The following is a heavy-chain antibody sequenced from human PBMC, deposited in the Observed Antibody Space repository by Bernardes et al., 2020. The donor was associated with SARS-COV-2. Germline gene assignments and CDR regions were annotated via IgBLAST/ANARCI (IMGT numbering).Heavy chain of an antibody. CDR1: GFTFSEKS. D-gene: IGHD1-1*01. CDR2: ISNSGYST. CDR3: AVTQVDKWNDGDGFEM. J-gene: IGHJ3*02. V-gene: IGHV3-21*01. Sequence: GGSLRLSCEGFGFTFSEKSMSWVRQAPEKGLEWVAFISNSGYSTYYADSVKGRLTISRDNAKKSLFLDINSLRAEDTAVYYCAVTQVDKWNDGDGFEMWRQGTTVTVSS.